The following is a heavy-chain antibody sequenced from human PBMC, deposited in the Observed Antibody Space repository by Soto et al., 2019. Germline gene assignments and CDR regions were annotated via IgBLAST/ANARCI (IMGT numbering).Heavy chain of an antibody. CDR1: GYSFTSYG. V-gene: IGHV1-18*01. D-gene: IGHD4-17*01. J-gene: IGHJ3*02. CDR2: ISAYNGNT. CDR3: ARGGLSATVTTLGLSAFDI. Sequence: QVQLVQSGAEVKKPGASVKVSCKASGYSFTSYGISWVRQAPGQGLEWMGWISAYNGNTNYAQKLQGRVTMTTDTSTSTAYMELRSLRSDDTAVYYCARGGLSATVTTLGLSAFDIWGQGTMVTVSS.